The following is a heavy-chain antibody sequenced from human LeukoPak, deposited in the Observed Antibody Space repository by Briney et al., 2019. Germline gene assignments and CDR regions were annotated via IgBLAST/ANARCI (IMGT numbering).Heavy chain of an antibody. J-gene: IGHJ5*02. D-gene: IGHD2-8*01. CDR3: ARESCTNGVCYFKGVAKGNWFDP. CDR2: ISSSRSYI. Sequence: PGGSLRLSCAASGFTFSSYTMNWVRQAPGKGLEWVSSISSSRSYIYYADSLKGRFTISRDNAKNSLYLQRNSQRAEGTAVYYCARESCTNGVCYFKGVAKGNWFDPWGQGTLVTVSS. CDR1: GFTFSSYT. V-gene: IGHV3-21*01.